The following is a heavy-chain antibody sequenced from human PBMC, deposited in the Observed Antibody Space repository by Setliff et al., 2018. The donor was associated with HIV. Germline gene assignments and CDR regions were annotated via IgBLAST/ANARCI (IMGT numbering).Heavy chain of an antibody. CDR3: ARDEPTGGIDY. V-gene: IGHV3-21*01. Sequence: PGGSLRLSCAASDFTFSTYCMNWVRQAPGKGLEWISSISYRSSYIYYSDSVKGRFTISRDNAKNSLHLQMNSLRVEDTAVYYCARDEPTGGIDYWGQGTLVTVSS. D-gene: IGHD3-10*01. CDR1: DFTFSTYC. CDR2: ISYRSSYI. J-gene: IGHJ4*02.